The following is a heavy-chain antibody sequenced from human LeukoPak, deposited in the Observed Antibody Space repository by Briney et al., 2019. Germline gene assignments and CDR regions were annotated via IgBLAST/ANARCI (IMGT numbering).Heavy chain of an antibody. Sequence: GGSLRLSCAASGFTFSSYAMSWVRQAPGKGLEWVSAISGSGGSTYYADSVKGRFTISRDNSKNTLYLQMNSLRAEDTAVYYCANPPSRYSRGWYGYWGQGTLVTVSS. CDR3: ANPPSRYSRGWYGY. CDR1: GFTFSSYA. V-gene: IGHV3-23*01. D-gene: IGHD6-19*01. J-gene: IGHJ4*02. CDR2: ISGSGGST.